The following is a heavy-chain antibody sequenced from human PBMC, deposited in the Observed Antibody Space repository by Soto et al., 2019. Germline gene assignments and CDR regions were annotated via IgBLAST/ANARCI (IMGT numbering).Heavy chain of an antibody. D-gene: IGHD3-3*01. Sequence: LRLFCAASGFTFSSYEMNWVRQAPGKGLEWVSYISSSGSTIYYADSVKGRFTISRDNAKNSLYLQMNSLRAEDTAVYYCAREASYYDFWSGYYSRVGYGMDVWGQGTTVTVSS. V-gene: IGHV3-48*03. CDR1: GFTFSSYE. CDR3: AREASYYDFWSGYYSRVGYGMDV. CDR2: ISSSGSTI. J-gene: IGHJ6*02.